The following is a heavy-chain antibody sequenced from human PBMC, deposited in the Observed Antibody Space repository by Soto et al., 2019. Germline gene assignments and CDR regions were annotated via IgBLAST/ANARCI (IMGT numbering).Heavy chain of an antibody. V-gene: IGHV4-39*01. Sequence: SETLSLTCTVSGGSISSSSYYWGWIRQPPGKGLEWIGSIFYSGSTYYNPSLKSRVTISVDTSKNQFSLKLSSVTAADTAVYYCASLTRGSYYDYWGRGTLVTVSS. CDR3: ASLTRGSYYDY. J-gene: IGHJ4*02. D-gene: IGHD3-10*01. CDR2: IFYSGST. CDR1: GGSISSSSYY.